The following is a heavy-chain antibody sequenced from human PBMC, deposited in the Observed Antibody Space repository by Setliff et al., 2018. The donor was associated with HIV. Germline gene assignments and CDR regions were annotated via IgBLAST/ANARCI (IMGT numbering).Heavy chain of an antibody. CDR1: GFTVSSNY. D-gene: IGHD4-4*01. CDR2: IYSGGST. CDR3: ARGGIYSKRGDYYYMDV. Sequence: PGGSLRLSCAASGFTVSSNYMSWVRQAPGKGLEWVSVIYSGGSTYYADSVKGRFTIPRDNSKNTLYLQMNSLSAEDTAVYYCARGGIYSKRGDYYYMDVWGKGTTVTVSS. V-gene: IGHV3-53*01. J-gene: IGHJ6*03.